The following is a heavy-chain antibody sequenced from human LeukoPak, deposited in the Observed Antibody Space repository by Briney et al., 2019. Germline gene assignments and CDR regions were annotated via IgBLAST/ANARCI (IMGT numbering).Heavy chain of an antibody. V-gene: IGHV1-2*02. Sequence: ASVKVSCKASGYTFTGYYMHWVRQAPGQGLEWMGWINPNSGGTNYARKFQGRVTMTRDTSISTAYMELSRLRSDDTAVYYCAREPTYYDFWSGYYTPRGWFDPWGQGTLVTVSS. D-gene: IGHD3-3*01. J-gene: IGHJ5*02. CDR2: INPNSGGT. CDR1: GYTFTGYY. CDR3: AREPTYYDFWSGYYTPRGWFDP.